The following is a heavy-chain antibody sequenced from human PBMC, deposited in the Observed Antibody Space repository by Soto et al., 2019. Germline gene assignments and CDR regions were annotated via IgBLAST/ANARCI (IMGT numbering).Heavy chain of an antibody. CDR1: GFTVSSNY. V-gene: IGHV3-53*01. D-gene: IGHD1-26*01. CDR3: ARDPSGSPVGYYYYGMDV. CDR2: IYSGGST. Sequence: GGSLRLSCAASGFTVSSNYMSWVRQAPGKGLEWVSVIYSGGSTYYADSVKGRFTISRDNSKNTLYLQMNSLRAEDTAVYYCARDPSGSPVGYYYYGMDVWGQGTTVTVSS. J-gene: IGHJ6*02.